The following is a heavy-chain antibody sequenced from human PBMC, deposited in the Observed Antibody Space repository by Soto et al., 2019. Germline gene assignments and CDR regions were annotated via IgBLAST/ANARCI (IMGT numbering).Heavy chain of an antibody. Sequence: XSVKVSCKVSGYTLTELSMHRVRQAPGKGLEWMGGFDPEDGETIYAQKFQGRVTMTEDTSTDTAYMELSSLRSEDSAVYYCATVVGATTFDYWGQGTLVTVSS. V-gene: IGHV1-24*01. CDR3: ATVVGATTFDY. CDR2: FDPEDGET. J-gene: IGHJ4*02. D-gene: IGHD1-26*01. CDR1: GYTLTELS.